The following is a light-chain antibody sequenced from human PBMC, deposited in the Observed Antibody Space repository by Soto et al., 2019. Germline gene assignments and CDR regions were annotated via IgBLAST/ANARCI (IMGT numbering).Light chain of an antibody. Sequence: SYELTQPPSVSVSPGQTASITCSGDKLGDKYACWYQQKPGQSPVLVIYEDRKLPSGIPERFSGSNSGNTATLTISGTQAMDEADYYCQAWDNSTPVVFGGGTKLTVL. CDR1: KLGDKY. J-gene: IGLJ2*01. CDR2: EDR. CDR3: QAWDNSTPVV. V-gene: IGLV3-1*01.